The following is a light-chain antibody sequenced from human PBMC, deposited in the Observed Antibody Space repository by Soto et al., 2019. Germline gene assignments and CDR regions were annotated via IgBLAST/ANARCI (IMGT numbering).Light chain of an antibody. CDR1: QDIINY. Sequence: DIQMTQSPSSLSASLGDRVTITCQASQDIINYLNWYQQKLGKAPKLLIYDASNLETGVPSRFSGSGSGTDFTFTISSLQPEDIATYYCQQYSHLITFGQGTRLEIK. CDR3: QQYSHLIT. V-gene: IGKV1-33*01. CDR2: DAS. J-gene: IGKJ5*01.